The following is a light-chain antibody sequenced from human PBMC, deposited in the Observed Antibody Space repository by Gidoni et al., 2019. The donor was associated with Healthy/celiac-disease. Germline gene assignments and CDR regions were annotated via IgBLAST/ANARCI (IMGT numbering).Light chain of an antibody. Sequence: EIVFTQSPGTLSLSPGERATLSCSASQSVSSSYLAWYQQKPGQAPRLLIYGASSRDTGIPDRFSGSGSGTDFTLTISRLEPEDFAVYYCQQYGSSPMTFGQGTKVEIK. CDR2: GAS. V-gene: IGKV3-20*01. CDR3: QQYGSSPMT. J-gene: IGKJ1*01. CDR1: QSVSSSY.